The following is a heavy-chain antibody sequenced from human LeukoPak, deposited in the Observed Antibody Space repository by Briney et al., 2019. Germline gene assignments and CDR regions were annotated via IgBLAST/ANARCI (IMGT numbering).Heavy chain of an antibody. V-gene: IGHV3-23*01. D-gene: IGHD3-22*01. Sequence: QTGGSLRLSCAASGFTLSSYAMSWVRQAPGKGLEWVSAISGSGGSTYYADSVKGRFTISRDNSKNTLYLQMNSLRAEDTAVYYCVKVGYDSSGYYGYFDYWGQGTLVTVSS. CDR1: GFTLSSYA. CDR2: ISGSGGST. J-gene: IGHJ4*02. CDR3: VKVGYDSSGYYGYFDY.